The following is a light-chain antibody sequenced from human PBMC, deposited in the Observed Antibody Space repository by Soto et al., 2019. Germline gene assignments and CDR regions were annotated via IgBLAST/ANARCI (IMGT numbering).Light chain of an antibody. CDR3: SSYTRSSTWV. Sequence: QSALTQPASVSGSPGQSITISCTGTSSDVGGYNYVSWFQQHPGKAPKLIIYEVTNRPSGVSDRFSGSKFGNTASLTISGLQAEDEAAYYCSSYTRSSTWVFGGGTKLTVL. J-gene: IGLJ3*02. CDR1: SSDVGGYNY. V-gene: IGLV2-14*01. CDR2: EVT.